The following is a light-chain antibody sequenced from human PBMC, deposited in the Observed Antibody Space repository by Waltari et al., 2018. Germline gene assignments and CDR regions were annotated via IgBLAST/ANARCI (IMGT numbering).Light chain of an antibody. CDR2: KDS. J-gene: IGLJ2*01. Sequence: SYELTQPPSVSVSPGQTARITCSGDALPKQYTYWYQQKPGQAPVVVIYKDSERPSGIPERVCGSSSGTTVTLVISGVQAEDEADYYCQSADSSGTHLYVVFGGGTKLTVL. CDR1: ALPKQY. CDR3: QSADSSGTHLYVV. V-gene: IGLV3-25*03.